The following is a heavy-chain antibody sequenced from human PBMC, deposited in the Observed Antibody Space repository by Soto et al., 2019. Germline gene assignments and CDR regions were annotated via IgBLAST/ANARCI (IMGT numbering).Heavy chain of an antibody. CDR3: ARDLVGYCSSTSCHSRVPWFDP. CDR1: GYTFTSYG. V-gene: IGHV1-18*01. D-gene: IGHD2-2*01. CDR2: ISAYNGNT. J-gene: IGHJ5*02. Sequence: ASVKVSCKASGYTFTSYGISWVRQAPGQGLERMGWISAYNGNTNYAQKLQGRVTMTTDTSTSTAYMELRSLRSDDTAVYYCARDLVGYCSSTSCHSRVPWFDPWGQGTLVTVSS.